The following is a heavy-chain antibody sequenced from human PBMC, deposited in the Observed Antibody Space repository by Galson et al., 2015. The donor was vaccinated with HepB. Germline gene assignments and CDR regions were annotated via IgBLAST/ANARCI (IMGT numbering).Heavy chain of an antibody. Sequence: SLRLSCAASGFTFSSYDMHWVRQATGKGLEWVSAIGTAGDTYYPGSVKGRFTISRENAENSLYLQMNSLRAGDTAVYYCARGARKYSSSWYASSYYFDYWGQGTLVTVSS. V-gene: IGHV3-13*04. CDR2: IGTAGDT. D-gene: IGHD6-13*01. J-gene: IGHJ4*02. CDR3: ARGARKYSSSWYASSYYFDY. CDR1: GFTFSSYD.